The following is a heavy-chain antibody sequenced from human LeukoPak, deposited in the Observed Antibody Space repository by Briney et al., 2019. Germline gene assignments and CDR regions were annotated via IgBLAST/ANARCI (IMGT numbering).Heavy chain of an antibody. J-gene: IGHJ4*02. V-gene: IGHV3-23*01. D-gene: IGHD3-3*01. CDR1: GFTFSSYA. CDR2: ISGSGGST. CDR3: AKGATYYDFWSGHY. Sequence: GGSLRLSCAASGFTFSSYAMSWVRHAPGKGLEWVSAISGSGGSTYYAHSVKGRFTISRDYSQNTLYLQMNRPRAEDPAVYYCAKGATYYDFWSGHYWGQGTLVTVSS.